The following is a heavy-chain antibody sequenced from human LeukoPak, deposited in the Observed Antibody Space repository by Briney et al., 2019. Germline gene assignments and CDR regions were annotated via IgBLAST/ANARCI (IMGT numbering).Heavy chain of an antibody. CDR2: IWYDGSNK. D-gene: IGHD2-2*01. Sequence: VGSLRLSCAASGFTFSSYGMHWVRQAPGKGLEWVAVIWYDGSNKYYADSVKGRFTISRDNSKNTLYLQMNSLRAEDTAVYYCAGSAKGYYATYWGQGTLVTVSS. J-gene: IGHJ4*02. V-gene: IGHV3-33*01. CDR1: GFTFSSYG. CDR3: AGSAKGYYATY.